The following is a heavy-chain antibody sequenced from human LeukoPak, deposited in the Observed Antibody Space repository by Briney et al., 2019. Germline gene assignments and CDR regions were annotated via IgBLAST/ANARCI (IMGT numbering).Heavy chain of an antibody. J-gene: IGHJ3*01. Sequence: ASVKVSCKAAGYTFTNYGINWVRQAPGQGLEWMGWINTNTGNPTYAQGFTGRFVFSLDTSVSTAYLQISSLKAEDTAVYYCARGAHYHDPWGQGTTVTVSS. CDR3: ARGAHYHDP. D-gene: IGHD3-10*01. CDR1: GYTFTNYG. CDR2: INTNTGNP. V-gene: IGHV7-4-1*02.